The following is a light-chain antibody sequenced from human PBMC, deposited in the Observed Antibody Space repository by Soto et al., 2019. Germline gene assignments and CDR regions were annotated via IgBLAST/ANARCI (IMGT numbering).Light chain of an antibody. CDR2: GAS. Sequence: EIVMTQSPATLSGSPGERATLSCRASQSVSTNLAWYQQKPGQAPRLLIYGASTRATGIPARFSGSGSGTEFTLTISSLQSDYFAVYYCQQYTNRPPWTFGQGTKG. V-gene: IGKV3-15*01. J-gene: IGKJ1*01. CDR3: QQYTNRPPWT. CDR1: QSVSTN.